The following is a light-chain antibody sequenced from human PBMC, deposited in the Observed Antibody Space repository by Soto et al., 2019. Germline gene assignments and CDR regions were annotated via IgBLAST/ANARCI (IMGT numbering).Light chain of an antibody. CDR3: SSYTNINARACV. CDR2: EVT. CDR1: SGDIGSYNR. Sequence: QSVLTQPASGSGSPGQSITISCTGTSGDIGSYNRVSWYQQHPGKAPKLIIYEVTDRPSGVSNRFSGSKSGNTASLTISRLQAEDEAEYYCSSYTNINARACVFGTGTKVTVL. V-gene: IGLV2-14*01. J-gene: IGLJ1*01.